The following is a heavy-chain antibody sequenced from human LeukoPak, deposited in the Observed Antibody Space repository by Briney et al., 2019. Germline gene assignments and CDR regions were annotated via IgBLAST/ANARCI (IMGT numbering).Heavy chain of an antibody. V-gene: IGHV4-39*07. CDR1: GGSISSSSYY. D-gene: IGHD2-2*01. Sequence: DPSETLSLTCTVSGGSISSSSYYWGWIRQPPGKGLERIGSIYYSGSTYYNPSLKSRVTISVDTSKNQFSLKLTSVTAADTAVYYCASSTSLNYYYGMDVWGQGTTVTVSS. CDR2: IYYSGST. CDR3: ASSTSLNYYYGMDV. J-gene: IGHJ6*02.